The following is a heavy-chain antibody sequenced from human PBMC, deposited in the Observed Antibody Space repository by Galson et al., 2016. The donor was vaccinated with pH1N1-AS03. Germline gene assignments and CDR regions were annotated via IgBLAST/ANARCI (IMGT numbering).Heavy chain of an antibody. CDR3: ARDRHDYGPDPFDI. J-gene: IGHJ3*02. Sequence: TLSLTCTVSGASISDGGYYWSWICHFPGKGLEWIGYIYYSGSTYYNPSLKSRLTISVDTSKNQFSLKLNSVTAADTAVYYCARDRHDYGPDPFDIWGQGTMVTVSS. CDR2: IYYSGST. D-gene: IGHD4-17*01. CDR1: GASISDGGYY. V-gene: IGHV4-31*03.